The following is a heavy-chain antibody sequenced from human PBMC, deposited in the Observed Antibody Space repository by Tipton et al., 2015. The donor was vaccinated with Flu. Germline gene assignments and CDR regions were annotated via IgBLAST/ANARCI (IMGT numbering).Heavy chain of an antibody. CDR3: GRAAPWEWPGVVDC. J-gene: IGHJ4*02. D-gene: IGHD1-26*01. CDR2: IYYSGIT. CDR1: GSSISGHY. V-gene: IGHV4-59*11. Sequence: GLVKPSETLSFTCTVSGSSISGHYWSWIRQSPGKGREWNGNIYYSGITRYSPSLKSRVTISLDTSKSQFSLRLSSVTAADTAVYYWGRAAPWEWPGVVDCWGQGTLITVSS.